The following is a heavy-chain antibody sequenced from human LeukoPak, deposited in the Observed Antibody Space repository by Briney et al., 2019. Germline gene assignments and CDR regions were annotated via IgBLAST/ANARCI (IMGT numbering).Heavy chain of an antibody. V-gene: IGHV3-23*01. Sequence: GSLRLSFAASGFPFSSYAMSWVRQAPGKGLEWVSGISGGGGTTYYADSVKGRFTISRDNSKNTLYLQMKNLSAEDTAVYYCAKDRSEGGSSPNYWGQGTMVTVSS. CDR1: GFPFSSYA. D-gene: IGHD6-6*01. J-gene: IGHJ4*02. CDR2: ISGGGGTT. CDR3: AKDRSEGGSSPNY.